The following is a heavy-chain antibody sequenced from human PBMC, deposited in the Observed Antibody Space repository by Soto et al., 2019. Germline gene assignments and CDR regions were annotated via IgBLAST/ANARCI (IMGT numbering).Heavy chain of an antibody. CDR1: TFTFSAYW. CDR3: VRSYHYYDFWGGGSRGGYFYGMDV. J-gene: IGHJ6*02. CDR2: IKGDGSEK. V-gene: IGHV3-7*01. Sequence: EVQLVESGGGLVQPGGSLRLSCAASTFTFSAYWMTWVRQAPGKGLEWVANIKGDGSEKYYVDSVKGRFTISRDNAKDSLYLQMNSMRAEDTAVYYCVRSYHYYDFWGGGSRGGYFYGMDVWGQWTTVTVSS. D-gene: IGHD3-3*01.